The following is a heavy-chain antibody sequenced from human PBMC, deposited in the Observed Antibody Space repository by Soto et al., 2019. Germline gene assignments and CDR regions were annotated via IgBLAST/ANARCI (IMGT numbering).Heavy chain of an antibody. V-gene: IGHV3-30*18. D-gene: IGHD2-15*01. CDR1: GFTFSSYG. J-gene: IGHJ4*02. Sequence: PGGSLRLSWAASGFTFSSYGMRWVRQAPGKGLGWVAVISYDGSNKYYADSVKGRFTISRDNSKNTLSLQMNSLRAEDTAVYYCAKDHGIVVVVAATWIQIDDWGQGTLVTVSS. CDR2: ISYDGSNK. CDR3: AKDHGIVVVVAATWIQIDD.